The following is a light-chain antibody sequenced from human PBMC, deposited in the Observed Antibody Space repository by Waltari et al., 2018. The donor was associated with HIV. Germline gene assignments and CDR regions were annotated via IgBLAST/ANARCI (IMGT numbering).Light chain of an antibody. J-gene: IGLJ3*02. CDR3: CSYAGTYTWV. CDR1: SSDVGGYNY. Sequence: QSALTQPRSVSGSPGQSVTISCTGTSSDVGGYNYVSWYQHHPGKAPKLIIYDVNKRPSGCPDRFSGSKSGNTASRTISGLQAEDETDYYCCSYAGTYTWVFGGGTKLTVL. V-gene: IGLV2-11*01. CDR2: DVN.